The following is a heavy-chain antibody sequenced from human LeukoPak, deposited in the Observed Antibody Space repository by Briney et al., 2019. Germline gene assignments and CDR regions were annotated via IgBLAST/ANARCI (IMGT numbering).Heavy chain of an antibody. J-gene: IGHJ5*02. V-gene: IGHV4-59*08. CDR2: ISYTGGT. Sequence: SETLSLTCTVSGDSITTYYWSWIRQSPEKGLEWVAYISYTGGTNYNPSLKSRVTVSLDSSENRFSLRLSSVTAADTAVYYCARGAGWYEHWGQGILVTVSS. D-gene: IGHD6-13*01. CDR3: ARGAGWYEH. CDR1: GDSITTYY.